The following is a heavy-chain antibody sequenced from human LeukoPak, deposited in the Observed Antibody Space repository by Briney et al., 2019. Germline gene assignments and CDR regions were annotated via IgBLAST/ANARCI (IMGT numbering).Heavy chain of an antibody. CDR2: ISWNSGSI. CDR3: ARLLRTEYYFDY. V-gene: IGHV3-9*03. CDR1: GFTFDDYA. D-gene: IGHD3-3*01. J-gene: IGHJ4*02. Sequence: SLRLSCAASGFTFDDYAMHWVRQAPGKGLEWVSGISWNSGSIGYADSVKGRFTFSRDNAKNSLYLQMNSLRAEDMALYYCARLLRTEYYFDYWGQGTLVTVSS.